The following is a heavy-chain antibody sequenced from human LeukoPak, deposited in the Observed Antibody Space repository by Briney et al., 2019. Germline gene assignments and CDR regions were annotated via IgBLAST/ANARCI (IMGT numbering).Heavy chain of an antibody. D-gene: IGHD4-17*01. CDR2: IYYSGST. J-gene: IGHJ4*02. Sequence: SETLSLTCTVSGGSISSGGYYWSWIRQHPGKGLEWIGYIYYSGSTYYNPSLKSRVTISVDTSKNQFSLKLSSVTAADTAVYYCAGDSVYGDYPDDWRGFDYWGQGTLVTVSS. V-gene: IGHV4-30-4*08. CDR1: GGSISSGGYY. CDR3: AGDSVYGDYPDDWRGFDY.